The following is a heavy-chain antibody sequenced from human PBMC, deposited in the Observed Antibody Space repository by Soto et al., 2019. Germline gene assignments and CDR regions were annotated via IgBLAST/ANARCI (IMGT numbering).Heavy chain of an antibody. V-gene: IGHV3-23*01. Sequence: GGSLRLSCAASGFTFSSYAMSWVRQAPGKGLEWVSAISGSGGSTYYADSVKGRFTISRDNSKNTLYLQMNSLRAEDTAVYYCDMYYDFWSGYYQDYWGQGTLVTVSS. CDR1: GFTFSSYA. J-gene: IGHJ4*02. CDR2: ISGSGGST. D-gene: IGHD3-3*01. CDR3: DMYYDFWSGYYQDY.